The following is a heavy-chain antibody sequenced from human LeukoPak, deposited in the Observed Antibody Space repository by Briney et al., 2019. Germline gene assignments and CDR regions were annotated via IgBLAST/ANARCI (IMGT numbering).Heavy chain of an antibody. CDR1: GFTFDDYA. Sequence: PGGSLRLSCAASGFTFDDYAMHWGRQAPGKGLEWVSGISWNSGSIGYADSVKGRFTISRDNSKNTLYLQMNSLRAEDTAVYYCAKSRVYDYSNYRHGDYFDYWGQGTLVTVSS. D-gene: IGHD4-11*01. J-gene: IGHJ4*02. V-gene: IGHV3-9*01. CDR3: AKSRVYDYSNYRHGDYFDY. CDR2: ISWNSGSI.